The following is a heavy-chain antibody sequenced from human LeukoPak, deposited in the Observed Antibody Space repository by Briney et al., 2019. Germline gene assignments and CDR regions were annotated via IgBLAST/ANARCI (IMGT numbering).Heavy chain of an antibody. D-gene: IGHD2-15*01. CDR2: MNPHSGNT. J-gene: IGHJ6*02. V-gene: IGHV1-8*01. CDR3: ARDVVAATTGYYYGMDV. CDR1: GYTFSSND. Sequence: ASVKVSCKASGYTFSSNDINWVRQATGQGLEWMGWMNPHSGNTGYAQKFQGWVTMTRDTSISTAYMELSRLRSDDTAVYYCARDVVAATTGYYYGMDVWGQGTTVTVSS.